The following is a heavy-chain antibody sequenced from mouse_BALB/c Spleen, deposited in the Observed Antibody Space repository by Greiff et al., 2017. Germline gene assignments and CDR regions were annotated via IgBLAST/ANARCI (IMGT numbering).Heavy chain of an antibody. Sequence: QVQLQESGPGLVAPSQSLSITCTVSGFSLTDYGVSWIRQPPGKGLEWLGVIWGGGSTYYNSALKSRLSISKDNSKSQVFLKMNSLQTDDTAMYYCAKQREYGNYAMDYWGQGTSVTVSS. V-gene: IGHV2-6-5*01. D-gene: IGHD2-1*01. CDR3: AKQREYGNYAMDY. CDR1: GFSLTDYG. CDR2: IWGGGST. J-gene: IGHJ4*01.